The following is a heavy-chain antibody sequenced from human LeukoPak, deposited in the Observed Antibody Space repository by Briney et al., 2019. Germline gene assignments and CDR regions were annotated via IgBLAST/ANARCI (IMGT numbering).Heavy chain of an antibody. Sequence: GASVKVSCKASGYTFTSYGISWVRQAPGQGLEWMGGIIPIFGTANYAQKFQGRVTITADKSTSTAYMELSSLRSEDTAVYYCARTDVDNWNYDEGLDYWGQGTLVTVSS. CDR2: IIPIFGTA. J-gene: IGHJ4*02. V-gene: IGHV1-69*06. CDR3: ARTDVDNWNYDEGLDY. D-gene: IGHD1-7*01. CDR1: GYTFTSYG.